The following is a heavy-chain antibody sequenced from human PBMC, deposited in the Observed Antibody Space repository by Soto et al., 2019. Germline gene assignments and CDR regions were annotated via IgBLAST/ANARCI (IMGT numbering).Heavy chain of an antibody. D-gene: IGHD3-10*01. Sequence: SETLSLTCTVSGGSISSYYWSWIRQPPGKGLEWIGYIYYSGSTNYNPSLKSRVTISVDTSKNQFSLKLSSVTAADTAVYYCARVNMVRGAMGVNFDYWGQGTLVTVSS. CDR3: ARVNMVRGAMGVNFDY. CDR1: GGSISSYY. CDR2: IYYSGST. V-gene: IGHV4-59*08. J-gene: IGHJ4*02.